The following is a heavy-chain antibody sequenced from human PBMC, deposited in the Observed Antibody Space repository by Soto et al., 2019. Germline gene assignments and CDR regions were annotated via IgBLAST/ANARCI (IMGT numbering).Heavy chain of an antibody. Sequence: QITLKESGPTLVKPTQTFTLTCTFAGFSLSTSGVGVGWIRQPPGKALEWLALIYWDDDKRYSPSLKSRLTITKDTSKNQVVLTMTNMDPVDTATYYCAHVDTVRTVDYWGQGTLVTVSS. J-gene: IGHJ4*02. V-gene: IGHV2-5*02. CDR1: GFSLSTSGVG. D-gene: IGHD5-18*01. CDR2: IYWDDDK. CDR3: AHVDTVRTVDY.